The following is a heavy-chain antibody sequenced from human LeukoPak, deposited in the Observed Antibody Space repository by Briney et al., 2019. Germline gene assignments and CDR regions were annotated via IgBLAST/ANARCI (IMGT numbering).Heavy chain of an antibody. CDR1: GGSISSSSYY. D-gene: IGHD6-19*01. J-gene: IGHJ4*02. V-gene: IGHV4-39*01. CDR3: ARHAAVAGTAFDY. Sequence: PSETLSLTCTVSGGSISSSSYYWGWIRQPPGKGLEWIGSIYYSGSTYYNPSLKSRVTISVDTSKNQFSLNLSSVTAADTAVYYCARHAAVAGTAFDYWGQGTLVTVSS. CDR2: IYYSGST.